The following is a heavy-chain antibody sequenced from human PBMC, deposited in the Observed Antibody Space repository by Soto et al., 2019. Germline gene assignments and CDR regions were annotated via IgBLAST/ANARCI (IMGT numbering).Heavy chain of an antibody. J-gene: IGHJ2*01. CDR3: ARADYGNNWYFDL. CDR2: INHSGST. CDR1: GGSFSGYY. D-gene: IGHD4-17*01. V-gene: IGHV4-34*01. Sequence: SETLSLTCAVYGGSFSGYYWIWIRQPPGKGLEWIGEINHSGSTNYNPSLKSRVTISVDTSKNQFSLKLSSVTAADTAVYYCARADYGNNWYFDLWGRGTLVTVSS.